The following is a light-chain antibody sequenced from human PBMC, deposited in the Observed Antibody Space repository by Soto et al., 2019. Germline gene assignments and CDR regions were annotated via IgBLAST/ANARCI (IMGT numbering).Light chain of an antibody. V-gene: IGLV2-14*01. CDR2: EVS. Sequence: QSALTQPASVSGSPGQSITISCTGTSSDVGGYNYVSWYQQHPGKAPQLMIYEVSNRPSGVSNRFSGSKSGNTASLTISGLQAEDEADYYCSSYTSSSIDYVFGTGTKVTVL. CDR1: SSDVGGYNY. CDR3: SSYTSSSIDYV. J-gene: IGLJ1*01.